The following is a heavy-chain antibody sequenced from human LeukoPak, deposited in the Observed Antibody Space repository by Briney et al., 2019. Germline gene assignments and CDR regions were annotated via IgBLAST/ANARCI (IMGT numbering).Heavy chain of an antibody. CDR3: AKAPYSSGWYVSDY. CDR1: GFTFSDYY. D-gene: IGHD6-19*01. V-gene: IGHV3-23*01. Sequence: GGSLRLSCAASGFTFSDYYMSWIRQAPGKGLEWVSAIRGSGGSTYYADSVKGRFTISRDNSKNTLYLQMNSLRAEDTAVYYCAKAPYSSGWYVSDYWGQGTLVTVSS. J-gene: IGHJ4*02. CDR2: IRGSGGST.